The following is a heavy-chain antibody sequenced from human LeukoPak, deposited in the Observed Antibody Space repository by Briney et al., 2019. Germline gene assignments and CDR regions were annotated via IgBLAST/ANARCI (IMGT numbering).Heavy chain of an antibody. CDR3: ARTGGSGSSHLGNDAFDI. J-gene: IGHJ3*02. Sequence: PSETLSLTCTVSDGSISTSDYYWGWIRQPPGKGLEWIGSIYYSGSTYYNPSLRGRVTIFVDSSKSQFSLKLSSVTAADTAVYYCARTGGSGSSHLGNDAFDIWGQGTMVTVSS. CDR2: IYYSGST. V-gene: IGHV4-39*01. D-gene: IGHD3-10*01. CDR1: DGSISTSDYY.